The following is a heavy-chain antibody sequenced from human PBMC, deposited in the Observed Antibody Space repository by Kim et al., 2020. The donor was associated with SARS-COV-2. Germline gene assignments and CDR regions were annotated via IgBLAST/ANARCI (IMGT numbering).Heavy chain of an antibody. CDR1: GDSISTYY. Sequence: SETLSLTCTVSGDSISTYYWSWIRQSPGKGLECIGYMYYSGSTNYNPSLKSRVTISVDTSKNQFSLNLSSVTAADTAVYYCARVNLSGYGSGTYPYFDL. D-gene: IGHD3-10*01. CDR3: ARVNLSGYGSGTYPYFDL. J-gene: IGHJ2*01. CDR2: MYYSGST. V-gene: IGHV4-59*01.